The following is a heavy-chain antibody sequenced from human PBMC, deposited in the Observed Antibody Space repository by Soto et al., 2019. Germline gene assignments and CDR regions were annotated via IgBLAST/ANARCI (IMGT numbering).Heavy chain of an antibody. CDR3: ARNYDSSGYHWFAP. Sequence: SETLSLTCAVSGGSISSGGYSWSWIRQPPGKGLEWIGYIYHSGSTYYNPSLKSRVTISVDRSKNQFSLKLSSVTAADTAVYYCARNYDSSGYHWFAPWGQGTLVTVSS. J-gene: IGHJ5*02. V-gene: IGHV4-30-2*01. D-gene: IGHD3-22*01. CDR1: GGSISSGGYS. CDR2: IYHSGST.